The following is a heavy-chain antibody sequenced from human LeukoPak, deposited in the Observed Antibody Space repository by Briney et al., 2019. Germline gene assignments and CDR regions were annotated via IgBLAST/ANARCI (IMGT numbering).Heavy chain of an antibody. D-gene: IGHD1-7*01. CDR3: ARLRGSGYNWNYFGWPSAGDY. J-gene: IGHJ4*02. CDR1: GFTFSSYW. V-gene: IGHV3-7*01. CDR2: IKQDGSEK. Sequence: GGSLRLSCAASGFTFSSYWMSWVRQAPGKGLEWVANIKQDGSEKYYVDSVKGRFTISRDNAKNSLYLQMNSLRAEDTAVYYCARLRGSGYNWNYFGWPSAGDYWGQGTLVTVSS.